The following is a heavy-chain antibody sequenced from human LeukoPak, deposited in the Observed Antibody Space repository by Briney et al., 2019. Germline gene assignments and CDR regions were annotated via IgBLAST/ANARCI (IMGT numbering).Heavy chain of an antibody. Sequence: GGSLRLSCAASGFTFSSYAMNWVRQAPGKGLEWVSAINGGGENTYHADSVKGRFTISRDHSKNTLYLQMNSLRAEDTASYYCAKGVLVGAQGKIRGAITSGEPFDYWGQGTLVTVSS. CDR3: AKGVLVGAQGKIRGAITSGEPFDY. V-gene: IGHV3-23*01. J-gene: IGHJ4*02. CDR1: GFTFSSYA. CDR2: INGGGENT. D-gene: IGHD3-10*01.